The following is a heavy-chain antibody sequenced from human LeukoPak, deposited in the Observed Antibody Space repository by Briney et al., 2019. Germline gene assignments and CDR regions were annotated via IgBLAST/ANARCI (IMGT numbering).Heavy chain of an antibody. V-gene: IGHV3-21*01. J-gene: IGHJ3*02. Sequence: SAGYLTLSCAASGFTFSSYSMNWHRQAPGKGLEWVSSISSSSSYIYYEDSVKGRFTISRDNAKNSLYLQMNSLRAEDTAVYYCARDRGYYDSSAHAFDIWGQGTMVTVSS. CDR1: GFTFSSYS. CDR2: ISSSSSYI. D-gene: IGHD3-22*01. CDR3: ARDRGYYDSSAHAFDI.